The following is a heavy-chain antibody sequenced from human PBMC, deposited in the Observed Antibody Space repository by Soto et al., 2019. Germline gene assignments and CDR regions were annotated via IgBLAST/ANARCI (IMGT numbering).Heavy chain of an antibody. V-gene: IGHV3-23*01. CDR2: IGGSGGTT. CDR1: GFTFSSYA. CDR3: AKLWFGELAPVDY. J-gene: IGHJ4*02. Sequence: GGSLRLSCAASGFTFSSYAMSWVRQAPGKGLEWVSAIGGSGGTTYYADSVKGRFTISRDNSKNTLNLQMNSLRGEDTALYYCAKLWFGELAPVDYGGQGTLVTVS. D-gene: IGHD3-10*01.